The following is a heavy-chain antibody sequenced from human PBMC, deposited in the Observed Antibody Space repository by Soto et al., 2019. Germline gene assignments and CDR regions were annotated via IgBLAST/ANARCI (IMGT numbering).Heavy chain of an antibody. J-gene: IGHJ5*02. V-gene: IGHV1-69*04. D-gene: IGHD2-2*01. CDR3: ARDDCSSTSCYRIFDP. CDR1: GGTFSSYT. CDR2: IIPILGIA. Sequence: SVKVSCKASGGTFSSYTISWVRQAPGQGLEWMGRIIPILGIANYAQKFQGRVTITADKSTSTAYMELSSLRSEDTAVYYCARDDCSSTSCYRIFDPWGQGTLVTVSS.